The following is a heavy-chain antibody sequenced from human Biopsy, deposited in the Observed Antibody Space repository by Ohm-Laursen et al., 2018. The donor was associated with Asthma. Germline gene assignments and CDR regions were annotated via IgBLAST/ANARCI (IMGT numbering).Heavy chain of an antibody. CDR3: AVYSSGGFDY. CDR1: GGSITSSSYY. Sequence: SETLSLTCTVSGGSITSSSYYWGWIRQPPGRGLEWVGYIYYSGSTNYNPSLKSRITISVDASKNQFSLKLNSVTAADTAIYYCAVYSSGGFDYWGQGSLVTVSS. V-gene: IGHV4-61*05. J-gene: IGHJ4*02. D-gene: IGHD6-6*01. CDR2: IYYSGST.